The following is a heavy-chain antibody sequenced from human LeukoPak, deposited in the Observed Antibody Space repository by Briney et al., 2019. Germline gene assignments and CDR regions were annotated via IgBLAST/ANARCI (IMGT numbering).Heavy chain of an antibody. Sequence: PSETLSLTCTVSGGSIRISRYYWGWIRQPPGRGLEWIGSIYYSGSTFYNPSLKSRVTISVDTSKNLFSLKLSSVTAADTAVYYCARDIGKGIAAAGFVYWGQGTPVTVS. CDR2: IYYSGST. D-gene: IGHD6-13*01. V-gene: IGHV4-39*02. J-gene: IGHJ4*02. CDR3: ARDIGKGIAAAGFVY. CDR1: GGSIRISRYY.